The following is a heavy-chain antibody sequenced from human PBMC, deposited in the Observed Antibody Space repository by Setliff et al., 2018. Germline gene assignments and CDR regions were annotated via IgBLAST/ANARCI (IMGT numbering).Heavy chain of an antibody. CDR1: GFAFRTYA. Sequence: GGSLRLSCAASGFAFRTYAMSWVRQAPGKGLMWVSYIKSDGSHTAYADSVKGRFTISRDEAKNSLYLQMNSLRTEDTAVYYCARSAVAVPGQFYFDNWGQGTQVTVPS. V-gene: IGHV3-21*01. J-gene: IGHJ4*02. D-gene: IGHD6-19*01. CDR2: IKSDGSHT. CDR3: ARSAVAVPGQFYFDN.